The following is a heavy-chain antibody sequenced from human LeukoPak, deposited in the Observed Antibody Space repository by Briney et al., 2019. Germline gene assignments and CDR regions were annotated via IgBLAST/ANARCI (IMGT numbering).Heavy chain of an antibody. D-gene: IGHD3-10*01. Sequence: ASVKVSCTASGYTFTGYYMHWVRQAPGQGLEWMGWINPNSGGTNYAQKFQGMVTMTRDTSISTAYMELSRLRSDDTAVYYCARDLAYGSGQNWFDPWGQGTLVTVSS. CDR2: INPNSGGT. CDR1: GYTFTGYY. CDR3: ARDLAYGSGQNWFDP. J-gene: IGHJ5*02. V-gene: IGHV1-2*02.